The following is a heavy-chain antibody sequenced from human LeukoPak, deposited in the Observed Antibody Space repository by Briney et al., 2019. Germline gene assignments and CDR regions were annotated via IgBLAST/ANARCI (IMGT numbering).Heavy chain of an antibody. J-gene: IGHJ4*02. Sequence: ASVKVSCKASGYTFTSYGISWVRQAPGQGLEWMGWTSAYNGNTNYAQKLQGRVTMTTDTSTSTAYMELRSLRSDDTAVYYCARGKYYDILMGLNNWGQGTLVTVSS. CDR3: ARGKYYDILMGLNN. D-gene: IGHD3-9*01. CDR2: TSAYNGNT. CDR1: GYTFTSYG. V-gene: IGHV1-18*01.